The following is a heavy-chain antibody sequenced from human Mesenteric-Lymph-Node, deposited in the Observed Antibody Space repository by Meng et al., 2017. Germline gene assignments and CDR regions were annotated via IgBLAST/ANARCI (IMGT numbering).Heavy chain of an antibody. Sequence: ASAKVSCKASGYTFTSYYMHWVRQAPGQGLEWMGWINPNSGGTNYAQKFQGRVTMTRDTSISTAYMELSRLRSDDTAVYYCARAAAITEFCGMDVWGQGTTVTVSS. CDR1: GYTFTSYY. CDR2: INPNSGGT. V-gene: IGHV1-2*02. D-gene: IGHD6-13*01. CDR3: ARAAAITEFCGMDV. J-gene: IGHJ6*02.